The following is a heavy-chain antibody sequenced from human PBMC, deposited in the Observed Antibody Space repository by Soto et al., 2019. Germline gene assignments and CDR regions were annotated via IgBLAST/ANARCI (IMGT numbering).Heavy chain of an antibody. CDR1: GFTFSSYA. Sequence: GGSLRLSCAASGFTFSSYAMSWVRQAPGKGLEWVSAISGSGGSTYYADSVKGRFNISRDNSKNTLYLQMNSLRAEDTAVYYFAKDRALYYYDSSGYYSDWGQGTLVTVSS. V-gene: IGHV3-23*01. CDR3: AKDRALYYYDSSGYYSD. D-gene: IGHD3-22*01. J-gene: IGHJ4*02. CDR2: ISGSGGST.